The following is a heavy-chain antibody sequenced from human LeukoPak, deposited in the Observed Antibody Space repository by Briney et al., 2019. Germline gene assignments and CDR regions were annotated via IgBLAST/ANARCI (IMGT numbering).Heavy chain of an antibody. J-gene: IGHJ6*03. V-gene: IGHV1-8*01. CDR3: ASSMDDPYYYYYMDV. Sequence: ASVKVSCKASVYTFTSYDINWVRQATGQGLEWMGWMKPNSGNTGYAQKFQGRVTMTRNTSISTAYMELSSLRSEDTAVYYCASSMDDPYYYYYMDVWGKGTTVTVSS. CDR2: MKPNSGNT. D-gene: IGHD2/OR15-2a*01. CDR1: VYTFTSYD.